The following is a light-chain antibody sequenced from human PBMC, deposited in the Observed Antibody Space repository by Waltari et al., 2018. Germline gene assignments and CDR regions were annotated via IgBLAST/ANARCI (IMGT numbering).Light chain of an antibody. CDR3: AAWDASLGGYL. J-gene: IGLJ1*01. V-gene: IGLV1-47*02. Sequence: QSVLTQPPSPSGTPGQTVTIPVGGTRPTVETEYVYWYQPLPGTTPKLLIYNDDQRPSGVPDRFSGSKSGTSASLAISGLRSEDDADYYCAAWDASLGGYLFGTGTKVTVL. CDR2: NDD. CDR1: RPTVETEY.